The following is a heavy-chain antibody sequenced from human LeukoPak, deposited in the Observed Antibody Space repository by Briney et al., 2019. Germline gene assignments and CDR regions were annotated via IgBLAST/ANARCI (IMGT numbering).Heavy chain of an antibody. CDR1: GFTFDDYA. CDR2: ISWNSGSV. CDR3: TKDMGGEVSSSDY. D-gene: IGHD6-6*01. Sequence: GGSLRLSCAASGFTFDDYAMHWVRQAPGKGLEWVSGISWNSGSVGYADSVKGRFTISRDNAKNSLYLQMNSLRAEDTALYFCTKDMGGEVSSSDYWDQGTLVTVSS. V-gene: IGHV3-9*01. J-gene: IGHJ4*02.